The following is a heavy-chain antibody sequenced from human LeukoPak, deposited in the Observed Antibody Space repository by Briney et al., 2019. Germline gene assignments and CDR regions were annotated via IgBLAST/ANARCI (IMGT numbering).Heavy chain of an antibody. Sequence: GGSLRLPCAASGFTFSNAWMSWVRQAPGKGLEWVGRIKSKTDGGTTDYAAPVKGRFTISRDDSKNTLYLQMNSLKTEDTAVYYCTTEEYEDAAASTSIAVAGTAAFDIWGQGTMVTVSS. V-gene: IGHV3-15*01. J-gene: IGHJ3*02. D-gene: IGHD6-19*01. CDR2: IKSKTDGGTT. CDR1: GFTFSNAW. CDR3: TTEEYEDAAASTSIAVAGTAAFDI.